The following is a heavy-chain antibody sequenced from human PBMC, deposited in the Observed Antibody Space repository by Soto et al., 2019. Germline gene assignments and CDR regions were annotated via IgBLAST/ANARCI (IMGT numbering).Heavy chain of an antibody. J-gene: IGHJ4*02. CDR2: ISGRGGTT. CDR3: AKDLMTTMTTYLDC. Sequence: GGSLRLSCAASGFTFSSSAMSWVRQAPGKGLEWVSGISGRGGTTYYVDSVKGRFTISRDNSKNTLYLQMNSLRVEDTAVYYCAKDLMTTMTTYLDCWGQGTLVTVSS. CDR1: GFTFSSSA. V-gene: IGHV3-23*01. D-gene: IGHD4-17*01.